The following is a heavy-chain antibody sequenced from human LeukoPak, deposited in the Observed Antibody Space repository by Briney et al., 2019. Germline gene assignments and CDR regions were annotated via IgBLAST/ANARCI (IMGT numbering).Heavy chain of an antibody. CDR1: GFTFSSYG. CDR2: ISSDGSDK. J-gene: IGHJ4*02. D-gene: IGHD4-23*01. V-gene: IGHV3-30*18. Sequence: GGSLRLSCAASGFTFSSYGMHWVRQAPGKGLEWVAVISSDGSDKYYADSVKGRFTISRDNSKNTLYLQMNSLRDEDTAVYYCAKGSATTVVTIDYWGQGTLVTVSS. CDR3: AKGSATTVVTIDY.